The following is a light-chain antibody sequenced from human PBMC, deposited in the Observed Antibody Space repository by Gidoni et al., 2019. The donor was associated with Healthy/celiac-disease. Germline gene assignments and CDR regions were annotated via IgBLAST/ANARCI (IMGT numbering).Light chain of an antibody. V-gene: IGKV1-33*01. CDR2: DAS. J-gene: IGKJ4*01. Sequence: IQLTQSPSSLSASVGDRVTITCQASQDISNYLNWYQQKPGKAPKLLIYDASNLETGVPARFSGSGSGTDCTCTISSLQPEDIATYYCQQYDNLPLTFGGGTKVEIK. CDR1: QDISNY. CDR3: QQYDNLPLT.